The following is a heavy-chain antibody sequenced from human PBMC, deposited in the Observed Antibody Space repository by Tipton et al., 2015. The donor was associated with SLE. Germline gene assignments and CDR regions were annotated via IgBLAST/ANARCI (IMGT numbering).Heavy chain of an antibody. D-gene: IGHD3-22*01. J-gene: IGHJ4*02. CDR2: INHSGST. V-gene: IGHV4-34*01. Sequence: TLSLTCAVYGGSFSDYYWSWVRQPPGKGLEWIGEINHSGSTKYNPSLKSRVTISVDTSKQQFSLKVSSVTAADTAVYYCARPHLYYDDGSDLGYWGQGTLVTVSS. CDR1: GGSFSDYY. CDR3: ARPHLYYDDGSDLGY.